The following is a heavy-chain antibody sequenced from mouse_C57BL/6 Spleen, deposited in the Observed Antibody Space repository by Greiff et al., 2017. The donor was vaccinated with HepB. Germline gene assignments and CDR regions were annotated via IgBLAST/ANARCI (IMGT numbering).Heavy chain of an antibody. CDR2: IYPGDGDT. J-gene: IGHJ2*01. Sequence: VKLMESGAELVKPGASVKISCKASGYAFSSYWMNWVKQRPGKGLEWIGQIYPGDGDTNYNGKFKGKATLTADKSSSTAYMQLSSLTSEDSAVYFCARSPMVTTVFDYWGQGTTLTVSS. D-gene: IGHD2-2*01. V-gene: IGHV1-80*01. CDR1: GYAFSSYW. CDR3: ARSPMVTTVFDY.